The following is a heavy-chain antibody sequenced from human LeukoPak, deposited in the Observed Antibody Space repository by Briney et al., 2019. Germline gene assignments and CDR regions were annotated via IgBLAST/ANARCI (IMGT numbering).Heavy chain of an antibody. CDR1: GFTFSDYY. J-gene: IGHJ4*02. D-gene: IGHD6-19*01. CDR3: ARSAVAGTGFDY. V-gene: IGHV3-11*06. CDR2: ISSSSSCT. Sequence: GGSLRLSCAASGFTFSDYYMSWIRQAPGKGLEWVSYISSSSSCTNYADSVKSRFTISRDNAKNSLYLQMNSLRAEDTAVYYCARSAVAGTGFDYWGQGTLVTVSS.